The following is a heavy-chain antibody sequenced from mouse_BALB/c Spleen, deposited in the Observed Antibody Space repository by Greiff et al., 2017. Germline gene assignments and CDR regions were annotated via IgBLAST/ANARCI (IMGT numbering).Heavy chain of an antibody. Sequence: EVQLHQSGPELVHPGASVKISCTASGYTFTDYNMHWVKQSHGKSLEWIGYIYPYNGGTGYNQKFKSKATLTVDNSSSTAYMELRSLTSEDSAVYYCAREGGDVDYFDDWGQGTTLTVSS. CDR1: GYTFTDYN. D-gene: IGHD1-1*02. J-gene: IGHJ2*01. CDR3: AREGGDVDYFDD. CDR2: IYPYNGGT. V-gene: IGHV1S29*02.